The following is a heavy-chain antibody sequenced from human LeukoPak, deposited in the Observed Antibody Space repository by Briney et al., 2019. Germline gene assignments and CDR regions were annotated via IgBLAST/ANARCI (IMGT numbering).Heavy chain of an antibody. CDR1: GFTFSSYA. J-gene: IGHJ4*02. CDR2: ISGSGGST. CDR3: TTDFSGSFDY. Sequence: GGSLRLSCAASGFTFSSYAMSWVRQAPGKGLEWVSAISGSGGSTYYADSVKGRFTISRDNSKNTLYLQMNSLKTEDTAVYYCTTDFSGSFDYWGQGTLVTVSS. D-gene: IGHD3-10*01. V-gene: IGHV3-23*01.